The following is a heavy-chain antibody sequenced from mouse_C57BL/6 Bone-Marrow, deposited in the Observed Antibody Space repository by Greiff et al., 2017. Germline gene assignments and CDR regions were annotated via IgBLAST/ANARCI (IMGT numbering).Heavy chain of an antibody. V-gene: IGHV5-17*01. J-gene: IGHJ4*01. Sequence: ESGGGLVKPGGSLKLSCAASGFTFSDYGMHWVRQAPEKGLEWVAYISSGSSTIYYADTVKGRFTISRDNAKNTLFLQMTSLRSEDTAMYYCARIYDGYYNYAMDYWGQGTSVTVSS. CDR2: ISSGSSTI. CDR1: GFTFSDYG. CDR3: ARIYDGYYNYAMDY. D-gene: IGHD2-3*01.